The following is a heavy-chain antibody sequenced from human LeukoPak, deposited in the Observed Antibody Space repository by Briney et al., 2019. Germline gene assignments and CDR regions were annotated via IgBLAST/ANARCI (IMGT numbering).Heavy chain of an antibody. CDR1: GFTFNTYS. CDR3: TTQSPY. Sequence: GGSLRLSCAASGFTFNTYSMSWVRQAPGQGLEWVGRIKSRVDGGTAEYAARVEGRFTISRDDSKNTLSLQMNSLQTEDTAVYYCTTQSPYWGQGTLVTVSS. J-gene: IGHJ4*02. CDR2: IKSRVDGGTA. V-gene: IGHV3-15*01.